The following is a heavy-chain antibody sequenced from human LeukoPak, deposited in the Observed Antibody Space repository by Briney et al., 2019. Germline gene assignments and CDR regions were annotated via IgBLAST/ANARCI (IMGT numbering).Heavy chain of an antibody. J-gene: IGHJ4*02. CDR2: LFYSGST. V-gene: IGHV4-59*12. Sequence: PSETLSLTCTVSGVSISSYYWSWIRQPPGKGLEWIGYLFYSGSTNYNPSLKSRVTISLDASKNQLSLKLTSVTAADTAVYYCARDASGSYWFDYWGRGTLVTVSS. CDR1: GVSISSYY. CDR3: ARDASGSYWFDY. D-gene: IGHD1-26*01.